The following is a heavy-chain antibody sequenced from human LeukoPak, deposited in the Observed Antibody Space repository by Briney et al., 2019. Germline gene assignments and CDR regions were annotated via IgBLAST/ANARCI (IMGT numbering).Heavy chain of an antibody. CDR3: AKFWDFGDYAIDY. CDR1: GFTFSNYA. J-gene: IGHJ4*02. Sequence: PGGFLRLSCAASGFTFSNYAMSWVRQAPGKGLEWVSAVSGSGDSTYCAGSVKGRFTISRDNSKNTVYLQMNSLRAEDTAVYYCAKFWDFGDYAIDYWGQGTLVTVSS. D-gene: IGHD4-17*01. CDR2: VSGSGDST. V-gene: IGHV3-23*01.